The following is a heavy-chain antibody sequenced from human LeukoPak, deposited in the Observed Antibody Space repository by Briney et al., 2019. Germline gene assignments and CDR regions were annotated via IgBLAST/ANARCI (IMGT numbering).Heavy chain of an antibody. CDR3: ARGLVHDTSGYYSDY. Sequence: PGGSLRLSCAASGFTFSAFWMHWVRQAPGKGLVWVSRINSDGSSTTYADSVKGRLTVSRDNAKNTLYLQMDSLRAEDSAVYYCARGLVHDTSGYYSDYWGQGILVTVSS. D-gene: IGHD3-22*01. V-gene: IGHV3-74*01. CDR1: GFTFSAFW. CDR2: INSDGSST. J-gene: IGHJ4*02.